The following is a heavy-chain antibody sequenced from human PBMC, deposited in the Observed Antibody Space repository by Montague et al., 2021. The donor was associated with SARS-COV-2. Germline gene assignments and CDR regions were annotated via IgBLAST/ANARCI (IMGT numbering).Heavy chain of an antibody. CDR3: ARHSGGSEVGGLDY. CDR1: GNSLSNSRYF. CDR2: FYFGGKF. D-gene: IGHD6-19*01. Sequence: SETLSLTCSVSGNSLSNSRYFWGWIRQPPRKGLEWIGSFYFGGKFLYNSSLESRVTISVDTSKNQFSLQLSSVTASDTAVYYCARHSGGSEVGGLDYWGQGILVTVSS. J-gene: IGHJ4*02. V-gene: IGHV4-39*01.